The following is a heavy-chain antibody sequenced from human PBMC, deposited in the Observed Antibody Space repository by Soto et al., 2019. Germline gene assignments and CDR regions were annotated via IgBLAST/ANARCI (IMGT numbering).Heavy chain of an antibody. CDR1: GFTFSSYA. CDR2: ISYDGSNK. CDR3: ARDSVPELVIITGSWFDP. Sequence: PGGSVRLSCAASGFTFSSYAMHWVRQAPGKGLEWVAVISYDGSNKYYADSVKGRFTISRDNSNKTLYLQMNRLRAEDTAVYYCARDSVPELVIITGSWFDPWGQGTLVTVS. D-gene: IGHD3-9*01. V-gene: IGHV3-30-3*01. J-gene: IGHJ5*02.